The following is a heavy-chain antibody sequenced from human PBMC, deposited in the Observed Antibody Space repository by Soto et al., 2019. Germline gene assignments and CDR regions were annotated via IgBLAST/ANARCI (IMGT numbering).Heavy chain of an antibody. CDR3: ARAFSSGWFDY. J-gene: IGHJ4*02. D-gene: IGHD6-19*01. Sequence: SETLSLTCTVSGGSISSYYWSWIRQPPGKGLEWIGYIYYSGSTNYNPSLKSRVTISVDTSKNQFSLKLSSVTAADTAVYYCARAFSSGWFDYWGQGTLVTVSS. CDR1: GGSISSYY. CDR2: IYYSGST. V-gene: IGHV4-59*01.